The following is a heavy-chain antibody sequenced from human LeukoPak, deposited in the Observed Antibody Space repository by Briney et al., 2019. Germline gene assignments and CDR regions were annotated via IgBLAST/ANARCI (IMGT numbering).Heavy chain of an antibody. CDR3: ARPQQLKSTRSISWFDP. Sequence: PSETLSLTCTVSGGSISSSSYYWGWIRQPPGKGLEWIGSIYYSGSTYYNPSLKSRVTISVDTSKNQFSLKLSSVTAADTAVYYCARPQQLKSTRSISWFDPWGQGTLVTVSS. J-gene: IGHJ5*02. CDR1: GGSISSSSYY. D-gene: IGHD6-13*01. V-gene: IGHV4-39*07. CDR2: IYYSGST.